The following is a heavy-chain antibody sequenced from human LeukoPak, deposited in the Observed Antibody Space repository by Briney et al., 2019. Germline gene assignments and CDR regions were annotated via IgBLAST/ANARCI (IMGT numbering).Heavy chain of an antibody. CDR1: GGSISSSSYY. J-gene: IGHJ4*02. V-gene: IGHV4-39*01. CDR2: IYYSGAT. D-gene: IGHD3-16*01. Sequence: SETLSLTCTVSGGSISSSSYYWGWIRQPPGKGLEWIGSIYYSGATYYNPSLKSRVTISVDTSKNQFSLKLSSVTAADTAVYYCARLPGTNWMGEYYFDYWGQGTLVTVSS. CDR3: ARLPGTNWMGEYYFDY.